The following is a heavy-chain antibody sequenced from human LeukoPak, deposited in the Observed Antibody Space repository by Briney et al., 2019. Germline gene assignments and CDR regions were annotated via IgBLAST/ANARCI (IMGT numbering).Heavy chain of an antibody. CDR3: ASGYCSSTSCLDY. Sequence: PSETLSLTCAVYGGSFNDYYWNWIRQPPGKGLEWIGEINLRGSTTYNPSLKSRVTISLDESKNQFSLKLSSVTAADTAVYYCASGYCSSTSCLDYWGQGTLVTVSS. CDR1: GGSFNDYY. J-gene: IGHJ4*02. CDR2: INLRGST. V-gene: IGHV4-34*01. D-gene: IGHD2-2*01.